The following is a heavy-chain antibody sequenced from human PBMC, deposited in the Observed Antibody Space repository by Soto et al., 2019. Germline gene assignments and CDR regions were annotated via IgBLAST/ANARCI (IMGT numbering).Heavy chain of an antibody. CDR2: ISGSGGST. CDR1: GSTFSSYA. Sequence: GGSLRLSCAASGSTFSSYAMSWVRQAPGKGLEWVSAISGSGGSTHYADSVKGRFTISRDNSKNTLYLQMNSLRAEDTAVYYCAKEQQWLVHPYYFDYWGQGTLVTVSS. CDR3: AKEQQWLVHPYYFDY. D-gene: IGHD6-19*01. J-gene: IGHJ4*02. V-gene: IGHV3-23*01.